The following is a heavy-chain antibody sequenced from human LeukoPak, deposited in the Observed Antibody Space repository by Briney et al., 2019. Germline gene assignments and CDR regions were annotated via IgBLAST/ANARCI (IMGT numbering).Heavy chain of an antibody. CDR1: GFTFSTYG. CDR3: ARLKVLRYFDWSYYYYYYMDV. Sequence: GSLRLSCAASGFTFSTYGMSWVRQAPGKGLEWIGEINDSGSSNYNPALKSRVTISVDTSKNQFSLKLSSVTAADTAVYYCARLKVLRYFDWSYYYYYYMDVWGKGTTVTISS. V-gene: IGHV4-34*01. D-gene: IGHD3-9*01. CDR2: INDSGSS. J-gene: IGHJ6*03.